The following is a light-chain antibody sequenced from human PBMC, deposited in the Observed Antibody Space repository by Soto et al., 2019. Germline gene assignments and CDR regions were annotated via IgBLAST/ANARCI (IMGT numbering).Light chain of an antibody. J-gene: IGKJ1*01. Sequence: DVVMTQSPLSLPVTLGQPASISCRSSQSLIHSDGSTYLSWFQQRPGQSPRRLIYEVSDRDSGVADRFSGSRSGTDFRLKLSRVEAEDVGVYYCMQGTHWPWTFGQGTEVEIK. CDR2: EVS. CDR1: QSLIHSDGSTY. CDR3: MQGTHWPWT. V-gene: IGKV2-30*02.